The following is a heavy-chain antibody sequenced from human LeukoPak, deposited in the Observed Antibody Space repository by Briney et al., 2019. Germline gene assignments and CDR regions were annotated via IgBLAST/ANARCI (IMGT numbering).Heavy chain of an antibody. D-gene: IGHD3-9*01. CDR2: IDTSRTYI. CDR3: ARDMTGERDY. CDR1: GFTFSYYT. V-gene: IGHV3-21*01. J-gene: IGHJ4*02. Sequence: GGSLRLSCAASGFTFSYYTMTWVRQAPGKGLEWVSSIDTSRTYIYYGDSVKGRFTVSRDNAKNSLYLQMNSLRADDTAVYHCARDMTGERDYWGQGTLVTVSS.